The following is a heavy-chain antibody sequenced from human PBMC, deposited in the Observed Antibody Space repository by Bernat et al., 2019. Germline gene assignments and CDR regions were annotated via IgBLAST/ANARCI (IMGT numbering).Heavy chain of an antibody. CDR1: GFTFSSYA. V-gene: IGHV3-23*01. CDR3: ARDELGGIAAAGDAEYFQH. CDR2: ISGSGGST. D-gene: IGHD6-13*01. Sequence: EVQLLESGGGLVQPGGSLRLSCAASGFTFSSYAMSWVRQAPGKGLEWVSAISGSGGSTYYADSVKGRFTISRDNSKNTLYLQMNSLRAEDTAVYYCARDELGGIAAAGDAEYFQHWGQGTLVTVSS. J-gene: IGHJ1*01.